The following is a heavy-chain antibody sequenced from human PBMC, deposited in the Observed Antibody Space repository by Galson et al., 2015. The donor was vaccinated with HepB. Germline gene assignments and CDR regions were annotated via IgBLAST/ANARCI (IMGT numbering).Heavy chain of an antibody. CDR2: LSYDGNNI. J-gene: IGHJ4*02. CDR1: GSTFSSSG. CDR3: AKGTGRCWYAGDSFDS. D-gene: IGHD6-13*01. V-gene: IGHV3-30*18. Sequence: SLRLSCAASGSTFSSSGMHWVRQAPGKGLEWVALLSYDGNNIYYADSVKGRFTISRDNSKNTLYLQMTSLRAEDTAVYYCAKGTGRCWYAGDSFDSSGQGTLVTVSS.